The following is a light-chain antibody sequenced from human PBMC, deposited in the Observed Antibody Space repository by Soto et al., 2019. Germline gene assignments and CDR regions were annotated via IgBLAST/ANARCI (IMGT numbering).Light chain of an antibody. CDR1: QSVRSTS. J-gene: IGKJ4*01. Sequence: EMVLTQSPATLSLSTGNRATLSCRASQSVRSTSLAWYQQKPGMAPRLLIYDVSTRATGIPYRFSGSGSGTDFTLTSSRLAPEDFAWFYCHQDVSLPLTFGVGSQVE. CDR3: HQDVSLPLT. V-gene: IGKV3D-20*01. CDR2: DVS.